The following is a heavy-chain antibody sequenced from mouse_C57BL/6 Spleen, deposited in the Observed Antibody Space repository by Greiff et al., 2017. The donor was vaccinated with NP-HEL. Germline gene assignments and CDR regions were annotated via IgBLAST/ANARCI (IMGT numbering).Heavy chain of an antibody. CDR3: ARPHYGSSSYTMDY. D-gene: IGHD1-1*01. CDR2: IHPNSGST. J-gene: IGHJ4*01. CDR1: GCTFTSYW. V-gene: IGHV1-64*01. Sequence: QVQLQQPGAELVKPGASVKLSCKASGCTFTSYWMHWVKQRPGQGLEWIGMIHPNSGSTNYNEKFKSKATLTVDKSSSTAYMQLSSLTSEDSAVYYCARPHYGSSSYTMDYWGQGTSVTVSS.